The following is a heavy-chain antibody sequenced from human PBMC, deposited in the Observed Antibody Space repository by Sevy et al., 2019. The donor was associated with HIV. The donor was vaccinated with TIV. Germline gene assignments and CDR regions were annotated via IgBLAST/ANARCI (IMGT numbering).Heavy chain of an antibody. CDR2: RYYTGNT. CDR3: VRQIVRDGYDY. CDR1: GGSISSSNHS. J-gene: IGHJ4*02. Sequence: SETLYLTCTVSGGSISSSNHSWGWIRQPPGKGLEWIGSRYYTGNTYYNPSLKSRVTISVDTSRNHFSLSLTSMTAADTAVYYCVRQIVRDGYDYWGQGTLVTVSS. D-gene: IGHD1-26*01. V-gene: IGHV4-39*01.